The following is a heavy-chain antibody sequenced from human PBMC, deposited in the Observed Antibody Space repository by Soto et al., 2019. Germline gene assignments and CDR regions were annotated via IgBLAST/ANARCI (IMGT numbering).Heavy chain of an antibody. Sequence: EVQLLESGGGLVQPGGSLRLSCAASGFTFSNYAMTWVRQAPGKGLEWVSVITGSGGGKYFVDSVKGRFTISRDNSKNTVYLQMNSLRAEDTAVYYCAKRPLTADGFDYWGQGPLVTVSS. CDR3: AKRPLTADGFDY. J-gene: IGHJ4*02. CDR2: ITGSGGGK. CDR1: GFTFSNYA. V-gene: IGHV3-23*01. D-gene: IGHD6-13*01.